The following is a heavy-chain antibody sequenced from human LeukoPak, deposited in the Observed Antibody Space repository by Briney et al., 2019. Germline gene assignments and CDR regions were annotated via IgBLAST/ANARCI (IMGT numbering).Heavy chain of an antibody. CDR3: ARVGVVFDY. V-gene: IGHV4-4*02. J-gene: IGHJ4*02. CDR1: GGSISSTKW. D-gene: IGHD3-16*01. CDR2: IHHSGST. Sequence: KPSGTLSLTCAVSGGSISSTKWWTWVRQPPGKGLEWIGEIHHSGSTNYNPSLKSRVTISVDTSKNQFSLKLSSVTAADTAVYYCARVGVVFDYWGQGTLVTVSS.